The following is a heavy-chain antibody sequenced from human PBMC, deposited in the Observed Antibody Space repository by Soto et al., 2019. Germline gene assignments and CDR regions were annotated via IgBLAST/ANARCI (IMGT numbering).Heavy chain of an antibody. J-gene: IGHJ2*01. V-gene: IGHV4-31*03. Sequence: SETLSLTCTVSGGSVNSATNYWSWIRHRPGEGLESIGYIYYTGSSYYNPSLKSRITISVDTSKNQFSLNLNSVTATDTAVYYWARASRGYWYFDLWGRGTLVTVSS. CDR2: IYYTGSS. CDR3: ARASRGYWYFDL. CDR1: GGSVNSATNY. D-gene: IGHD1-1*01.